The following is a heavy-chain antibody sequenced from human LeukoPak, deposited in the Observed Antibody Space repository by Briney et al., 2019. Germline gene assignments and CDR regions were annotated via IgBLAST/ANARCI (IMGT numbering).Heavy chain of an antibody. CDR1: GGSINNSSYY. Sequence: SETLSLTRTVSGGSINNSSYYWGWIRQPPGKGLEWIGTIYYSGSTYYNPSLKSRVTISVDTSKNQFSLKLSSVTAADTAVYYCARDLLPEKAFDIWGQGTMVTVSS. D-gene: IGHD3-10*01. CDR3: ARDLLPEKAFDI. CDR2: IYYSGST. V-gene: IGHV4-39*07. J-gene: IGHJ3*02.